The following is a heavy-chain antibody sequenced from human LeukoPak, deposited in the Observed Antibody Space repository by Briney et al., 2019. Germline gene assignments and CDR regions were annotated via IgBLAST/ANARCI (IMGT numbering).Heavy chain of an antibody. CDR1: GFTFSSYA. CDR3: AKDRGLYGGHFDY. D-gene: IGHD4-23*01. CDR2: ISGSGGST. Sequence: PGGSLRLSCAASGFTFSSYAMSRVRQAPGKGLEWVSAISGSGGSTYYADSVKGRFTISRDNSKNTLYLQMNSLRAEDTAVYYCAKDRGLYGGHFDYWGQGTLVTVSS. V-gene: IGHV3-23*01. J-gene: IGHJ4*02.